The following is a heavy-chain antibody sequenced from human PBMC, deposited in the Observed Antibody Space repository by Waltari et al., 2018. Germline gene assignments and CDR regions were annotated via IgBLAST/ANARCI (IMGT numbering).Heavy chain of an antibody. CDR1: GGSFSSYA. CDR2: IITIFGTA. D-gene: IGHD1-7*01. Sequence: QVPLVKSGAEVQKPGSSVKVSCKASGGSFSSYAICWVRQAPGQVLEWMGGIITIFGTANYAQKFQVRVTITADESTSTAYMELSSLRSEDTAVYYCARGGYYNWNYGFDYWGQGTLVTVSS. J-gene: IGHJ4*02. CDR3: ARGGYYNWNYGFDY. V-gene: IGHV1-69*01.